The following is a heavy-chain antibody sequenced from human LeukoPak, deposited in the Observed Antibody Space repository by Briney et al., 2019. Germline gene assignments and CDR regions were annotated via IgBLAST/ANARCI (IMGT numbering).Heavy chain of an antibody. Sequence: QPGGSLRLSCVASGFPFSSYWVIWVRQAPGKGLEWVANIKQDGSKKSYVDSVKGRFTISRDNAKNSLYLQMNSLRAEDTAIYYCTRVGYIDEGIDYWGQGTLVTVSS. CDR1: GFPFSSYW. CDR3: TRVGYIDEGIDY. D-gene: IGHD5-24*01. V-gene: IGHV3-7*04. CDR2: IKQDGSKK. J-gene: IGHJ4*02.